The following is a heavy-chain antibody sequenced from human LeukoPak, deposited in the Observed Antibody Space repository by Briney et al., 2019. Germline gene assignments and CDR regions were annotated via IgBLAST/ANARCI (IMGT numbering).Heavy chain of an antibody. V-gene: IGHV3-43*02. CDR1: GFTFSSYA. Sequence: PGGSLRLSCAASGFTFSSYAMSWVRQAPGKGLEWVSLISGDGGSTYYADSVKGRFTISRDNSKNSLYLQMNSLRTEDTALSYCAKDIFPIVGATHDAFDIWGQGTMVTVSS. J-gene: IGHJ3*02. CDR2: ISGDGGST. D-gene: IGHD1-26*01. CDR3: AKDIFPIVGATHDAFDI.